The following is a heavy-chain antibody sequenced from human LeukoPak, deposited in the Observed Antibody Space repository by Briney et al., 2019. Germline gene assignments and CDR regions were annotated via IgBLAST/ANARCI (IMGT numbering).Heavy chain of an antibody. Sequence: SETLSLTCTVSGGSISSYYWSWIRQPPGKGLEWIGYIYYSGSTNYNPSLKSRVTISVDTSKNQFSLKLSSVTAADTAVYYCARDHAPGIAVARTNYFDYWGQGTLVTVS. CDR2: IYYSGST. V-gene: IGHV4-59*01. CDR3: ARDHAPGIAVARTNYFDY. D-gene: IGHD6-19*01. CDR1: GGSISSYY. J-gene: IGHJ4*02.